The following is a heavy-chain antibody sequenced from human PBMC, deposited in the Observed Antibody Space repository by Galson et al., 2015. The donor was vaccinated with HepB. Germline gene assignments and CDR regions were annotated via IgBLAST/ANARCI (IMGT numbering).Heavy chain of an antibody. V-gene: IGHV3-15*07. CDR2: IKSKTDGGTT. J-gene: IGHJ6*02. D-gene: IGHD6-13*01. Sequence: SLRLSCAASGFTFSNAWMNWVRQAPGKGLEWVGRIKSKTDGGTTDYAAPVKGRFTISRDDSKNTLYLQMNSLRAEDTAVYYCARDRIAAAGTGDYYYYYGMDVWGQGTTVTVSS. CDR1: GFTFSNAW. CDR3: ARDRIAAAGTGDYYYYYGMDV.